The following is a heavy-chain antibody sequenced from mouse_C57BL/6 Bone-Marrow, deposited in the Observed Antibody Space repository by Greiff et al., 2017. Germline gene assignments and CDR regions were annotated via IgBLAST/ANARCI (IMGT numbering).Heavy chain of an antibody. V-gene: IGHV1-82*01. J-gene: IGHJ3*01. D-gene: IGHD1-1*01. CDR3: ARRGLIYYYGSSLLFAY. Sequence: VKLQASGPELVKPGASVKISCKASGYAFSSSWMNWVKQRPGKGLEWIGRIYPGDGDTNYNGKFKGKATLTADKSSSTAYMQLSSLTSEDSAVYFCARRGLIYYYGSSLLFAYWGQGTLVTVSA. CDR2: IYPGDGDT. CDR1: GYAFSSSW.